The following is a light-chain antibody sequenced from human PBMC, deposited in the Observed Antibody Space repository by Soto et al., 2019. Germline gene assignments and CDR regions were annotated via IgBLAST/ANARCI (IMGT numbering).Light chain of an antibody. CDR1: QSISSK. J-gene: IGKJ1*01. Sequence: EVVMTQSPAVLSVSPGETATLSCRASQSISSKLAWYQQKPGQAPRLLIYGAVTRATGIPARFSGSGSTTDFTLTISSLHSEDCAVYYCQQYNNWLSWTFGQGTKVEMK. CDR3: QQYNNWLSWT. CDR2: GAV. V-gene: IGKV3-15*01.